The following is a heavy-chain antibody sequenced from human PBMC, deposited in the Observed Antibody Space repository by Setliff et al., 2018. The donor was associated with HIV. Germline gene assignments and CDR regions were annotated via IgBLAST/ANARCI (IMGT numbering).Heavy chain of an antibody. CDR1: GGSISSISYY. Sequence: PSETLSLTCTVSGGSISSISYYWGWIRQPPGKGLEWIGSIYYSGSTYYNPSLKSRVTISVDRSKNQFSLKLNSVTAADTAMYYCARHSPYCSGGSCYRGKGYYFDYWGQGTLVTVSS. CDR3: ARHSPYCSGGSCYRGKGYYFDY. V-gene: IGHV4-39*01. D-gene: IGHD2-15*01. J-gene: IGHJ4*02. CDR2: IYYSGST.